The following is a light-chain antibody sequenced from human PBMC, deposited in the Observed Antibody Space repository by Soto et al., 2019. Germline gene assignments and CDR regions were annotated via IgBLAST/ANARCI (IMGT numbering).Light chain of an antibody. CDR3: QHYDNWPPMYT. J-gene: IGKJ2*01. CDR1: QSISTH. V-gene: IGKV3-15*01. CDR2: GAS. Sequence: VMTQSPATLSVSPGESATLSCRASQSISTHLAWFQQKPGQAPRLLIYGASTRATGVPARFSGSGSGTDFTLTISSLQSEDFAVYYRQHYDNWPPMYTFGQGTKLEIK.